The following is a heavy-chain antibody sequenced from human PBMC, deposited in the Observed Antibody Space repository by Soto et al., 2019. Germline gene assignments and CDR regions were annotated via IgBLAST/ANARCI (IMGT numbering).Heavy chain of an antibody. J-gene: IGHJ4*02. CDR1: GFTFDDKA. CDR3: AISQDRGGKTTFIY. CDR2: INWKSDI. V-gene: IGHV3-9*01. D-gene: IGHD3-16*01. Sequence: PGGSLGLGCAVSGFTFDDKAVDWVRQAPEKGLEWVSGINWKSDIGYADSVNGHFTISRDNAENSLYLQMNSLRAEDTALYYCAISQDRGGKTTFIYWGQGTQVTVSS.